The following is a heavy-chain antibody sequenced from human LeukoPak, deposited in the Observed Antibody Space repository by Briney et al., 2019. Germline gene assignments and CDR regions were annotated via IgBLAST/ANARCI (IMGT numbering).Heavy chain of an antibody. CDR3: ARSAWFRDDDAFDI. J-gene: IGHJ3*02. Sequence: LAGGSLRLSCAASGFTFSSYGMHWVRQAPGKGLEWVAVISYDGGDKDYADSVKGRFTISRDNSKNTLYLQMNSLRAEDTAVYYCARSAWFRDDDAFDIWGQGTMVTVSS. CDR2: ISYDGGDK. D-gene: IGHD3-9*01. CDR1: GFTFSSYG. V-gene: IGHV3-30*03.